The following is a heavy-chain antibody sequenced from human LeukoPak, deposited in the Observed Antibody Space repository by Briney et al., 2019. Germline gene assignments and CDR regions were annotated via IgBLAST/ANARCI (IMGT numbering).Heavy chain of an antibody. CDR2: IDTNTGNP. D-gene: IGHD5-18*01. CDR1: GYTFTSLA. V-gene: IGHV7-4-1*02. J-gene: IGHJ6*03. CDR3: ARRGYSIYYYYMDV. Sequence: ASVKVSRKASGYTFTSLAMNWVRQAPGQGLEWMGWIDTNTGNPTYAQGFTGRFVFSLDTSVSTAYLQISSLKAEDTAVYYCARRGYSIYYYYMDVWGKGTTVTVSS.